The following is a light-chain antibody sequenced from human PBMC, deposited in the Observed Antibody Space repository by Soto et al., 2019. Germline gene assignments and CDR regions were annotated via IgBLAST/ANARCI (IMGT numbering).Light chain of an antibody. CDR1: SSDVGGYNY. CDR3: SSYTGSSTYVV. Sequence: QSVLTQPASVSGSPGQSITISCTGTSSDVGGYNYVSWYQQHPGKAPKLMIYDVSNRPSGVSNRFSGSKSANTASLTISGLQAEDEADYYCSSYTGSSTYVVFGGGPKVTVL. CDR2: DVS. J-gene: IGLJ2*01. V-gene: IGLV2-14*01.